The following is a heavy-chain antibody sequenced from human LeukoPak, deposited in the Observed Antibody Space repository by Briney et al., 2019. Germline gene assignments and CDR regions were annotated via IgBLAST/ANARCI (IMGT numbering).Heavy chain of an antibody. CDR2: ISYDGSNK. Sequence: PGGSLRLSCAASGFTFSSYAMHWVRQAPGKGLEWVAVISYDGSNKYYADSVKGRFTISRDNSKNTLYLQMNSLRAEDTAVYYCARDPYSSSSPYYFDYWGQGTLVTVSS. D-gene: IGHD6-6*01. CDR3: ARDPYSSSSPYYFDY. V-gene: IGHV3-30*01. CDR1: GFTFSSYA. J-gene: IGHJ4*02.